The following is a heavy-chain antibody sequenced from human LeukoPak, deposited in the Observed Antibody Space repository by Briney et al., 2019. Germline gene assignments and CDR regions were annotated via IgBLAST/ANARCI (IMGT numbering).Heavy chain of an antibody. V-gene: IGHV3-30*02. J-gene: IGHJ6*03. CDR1: GFSFSTYG. CDR2: IRYDGSNK. Sequence: GGSLRLSCAASGFSFSTYGMHWVRQAPGKGLEWVAFIRYDGSNKYYADSVKGRFTISRDNSKNTLYLQMNSLRAEDTAVYYCAKSGAWGLEWLLSTYMDVWGKGTTVTVS. D-gene: IGHD3-3*01. CDR3: AKSGAWGLEWLLSTYMDV.